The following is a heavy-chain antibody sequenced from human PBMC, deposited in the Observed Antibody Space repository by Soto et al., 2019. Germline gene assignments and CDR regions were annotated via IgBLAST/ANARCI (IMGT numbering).Heavy chain of an antibody. J-gene: IGHJ6*02. CDR3: ARVAIVVVPAANPGGYYGMDV. CDR1: GYTFTGYY. CDR2: INPNSGGT. D-gene: IGHD2-2*03. Sequence: VASVKVSCKASGYTFTGYYMHWVRQAPGQGLEWMGWINPNSGGTNYAQKFQGWVTMTRDTSISTAYMELSRLRSDDTAVYYCARVAIVVVPAANPGGYYGMDVWGQGTTVTVSS. V-gene: IGHV1-2*04.